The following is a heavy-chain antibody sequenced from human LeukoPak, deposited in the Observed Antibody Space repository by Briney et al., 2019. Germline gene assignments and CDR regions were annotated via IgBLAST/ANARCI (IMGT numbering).Heavy chain of an antibody. J-gene: IGHJ6*02. CDR2: IIPIFGTA. Sequence: GASVKVSCKASGGTFSSYAISWVRQAPGQGLEWMGGIIPIFGTANYAQKFQGRVTITADESTSTAYMELSSLRSEDTAVYYCARAIQLRLPPDYYYYYGMDVWGQGTTATVSS. CDR1: GGTFSSYA. D-gene: IGHD3-3*01. V-gene: IGHV1-69*13. CDR3: ARAIQLRLPPDYYYYYGMDV.